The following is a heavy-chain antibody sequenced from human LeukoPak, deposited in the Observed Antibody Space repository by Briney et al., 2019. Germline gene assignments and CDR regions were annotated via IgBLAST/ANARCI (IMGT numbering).Heavy chain of an antibody. J-gene: IGHJ6*02. V-gene: IGHV4-61*01. CDR2: IYYSGST. CDR1: CGSVSSGSYY. Sequence: SETLSLTCTVSCGSVSSGSYYWSWIRQPPGKGLEWIGYIYYSGSTNYNPSLKSRVTISVDTSKNQLSLKLSSVTAADTAVYYCARNGRYYYYGMDVWGQGTTVTVSS. D-gene: IGHD1-26*01. CDR3: ARNGRYYYYGMDV.